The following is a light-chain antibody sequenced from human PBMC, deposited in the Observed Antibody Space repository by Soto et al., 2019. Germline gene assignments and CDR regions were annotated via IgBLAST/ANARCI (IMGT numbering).Light chain of an antibody. CDR3: MQALQTPWT. CDR1: QRLLHGNGYNY. CDR2: LAS. J-gene: IGKJ2*02. Sequence: DIVMPQSPLSLPVTPGEPASISCRSSQRLLHGNGYNYLDWYLQKPGQSPQLLIYLASSRASCVHDRFSGSGSGTDFTLKISRVDAEDVVVYYGMQALQTPWTFGQGTKLEIK. V-gene: IGKV2-28*01.